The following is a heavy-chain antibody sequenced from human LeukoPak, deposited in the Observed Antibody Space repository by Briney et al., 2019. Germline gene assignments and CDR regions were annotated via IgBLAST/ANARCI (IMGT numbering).Heavy chain of an antibody. D-gene: IGHD3-16*01. CDR2: ITGGSGRT. CDR3: AKGTFMKDF. J-gene: IGHJ4*02. CDR1: GFTFSNYA. V-gene: IGHV3-23*01. Sequence: GGSLRLSCAASGFTFSNYAMTWVRQAPGKGLEWVSTITGGSGRTYYTDSVKGRFTISRDHSENTLYLQMNSLRAEDTAVYYCAKGTFMKDFWGQGTLVTVSS.